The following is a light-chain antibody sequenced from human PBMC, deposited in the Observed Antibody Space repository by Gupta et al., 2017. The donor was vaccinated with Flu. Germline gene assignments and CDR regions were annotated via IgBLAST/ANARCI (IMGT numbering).Light chain of an antibody. CDR3: MQALQTPIT. CDR2: LGS. V-gene: IGKV2-28*01. Sequence: IAMTQSPLSLPFTPGEPASIPCRSSQSLLHSNGYNYLDWYLQKPGQSPQLLIYLGSNRASGVPDRFSGSGSGTDFTLKISRVEAEDVGVYYCMQALQTPITFGQGTRLEIK. CDR1: QSLLHSNGYNY. J-gene: IGKJ5*01.